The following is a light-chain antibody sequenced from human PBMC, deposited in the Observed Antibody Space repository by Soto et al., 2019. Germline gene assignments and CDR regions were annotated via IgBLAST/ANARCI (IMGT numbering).Light chain of an antibody. V-gene: IGKV1-5*03. J-gene: IGKJ4*01. CDR1: QSISTW. Sequence: DIQMTQSPSTLSASVGDRVTITCRASQSISTWLAWYQQKPGKAPKLLIYKASSLEGGVPSRFSGSGSGTEFNITNSSLQPDDFATYYCQQYNAYPLTFGVGTTVEIK. CDR3: QQYNAYPLT. CDR2: KAS.